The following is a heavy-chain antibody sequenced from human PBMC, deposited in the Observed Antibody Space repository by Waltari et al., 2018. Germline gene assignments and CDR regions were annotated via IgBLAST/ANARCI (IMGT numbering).Heavy chain of an antibody. Sequence: EVQLVESGGELVQPGGSLRLSCAASGFNFRNYGMNWVRQAPGKGMGLVSSSTSDGSGTYYADTVKGRFTTSRDNSNNTVFLQMNSLRVEDTALYYCAKHQLLQAYYYSMDVWGKGTTVTVSS. D-gene: IGHD2-2*01. CDR3: AKHQLLQAYYYSMDV. J-gene: IGHJ6*03. CDR2: STSDGSGT. CDR1: GFNFRNYG. V-gene: IGHV3-23*04.